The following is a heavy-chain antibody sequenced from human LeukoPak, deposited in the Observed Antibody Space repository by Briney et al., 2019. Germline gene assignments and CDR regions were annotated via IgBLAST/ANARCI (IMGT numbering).Heavy chain of an antibody. CDR1: GGSFSGYY. J-gene: IGHJ3*02. V-gene: IGHV4-34*01. CDR2: INHSGST. CDR3: ARLLDNDSSGDPDTFDI. D-gene: IGHD3-22*01. Sequence: SETLSLTCAVYGGSFSGYYWSWIRQPPGKGLEWIGEINHSGSTNYSPSLLGRLTMSVDTSKSHFSLKLTSVTAADTAVYYCARLLDNDSSGDPDTFDIWGRGTLVTVSS.